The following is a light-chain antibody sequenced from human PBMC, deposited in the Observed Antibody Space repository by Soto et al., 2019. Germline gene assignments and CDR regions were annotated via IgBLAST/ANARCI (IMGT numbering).Light chain of an antibody. J-gene: IGKJ4*01. CDR1: QSINTF. CDR3: KQRSIWPIT. V-gene: IGKV3-11*01. CDR2: DAS. Sequence: EVLLTQSPATLSVSPGESVTLSCRASQSINTFLPWYQQKPGQAPRLLIYDASARAAGVPARFSGRGSGTDFTITINSLEPEDFAVYQCKQRSIWPITFGGGTRVE.